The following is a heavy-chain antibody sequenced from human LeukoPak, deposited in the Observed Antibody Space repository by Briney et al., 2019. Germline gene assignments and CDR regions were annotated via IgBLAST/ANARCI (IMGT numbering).Heavy chain of an antibody. D-gene: IGHD1-14*01. V-gene: IGHV3-33*01. Sequence: GKSLRLSCAAPGFSFSSYDMHWVRQAPGKGLEWVAIIWLDGSAEYYGDSVKGRFTVSRDNSKNTLYLQMDSLRVEDTAVYYCARDLNREDFDYWGQGTLVAVSS. CDR1: GFSFSSYD. CDR3: ARDLNREDFDY. CDR2: IWLDGSAE. J-gene: IGHJ4*02.